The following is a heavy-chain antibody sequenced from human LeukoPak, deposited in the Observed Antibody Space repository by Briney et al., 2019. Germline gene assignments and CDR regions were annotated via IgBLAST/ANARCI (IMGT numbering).Heavy chain of an antibody. CDR3: AKDVVGEFDY. D-gene: IGHD1-26*01. Sequence: PGGSLRLSCAASGFTFSSYGMSWVRQAPGKGLEWVSAISGSGGSTYYADSVKGRFTISRDNSKNTLYLQMSSLRAEDTAVYYCAKDVVGEFDYWGQGTLVTVSS. CDR2: ISGSGGST. V-gene: IGHV3-23*01. J-gene: IGHJ4*02. CDR1: GFTFSSYG.